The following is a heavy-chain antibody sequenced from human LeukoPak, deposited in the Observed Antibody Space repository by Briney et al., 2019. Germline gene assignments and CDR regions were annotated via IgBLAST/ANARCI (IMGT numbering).Heavy chain of an antibody. CDR2: INLNSGAT. CDR1: GYTFTGHY. D-gene: IGHD3/OR15-3a*01. CDR3: TREDW. J-gene: IGHJ4*02. Sequence: ASVKVSCKASGYTFTGHYIFWVRQAPGQGLEWMGWINLNSGATNYAQKFQGRVTMTRDTSINTAYMELSSLILDDTAVYFCTREDWWGQGTPVTVSS. V-gene: IGHV1-2*02.